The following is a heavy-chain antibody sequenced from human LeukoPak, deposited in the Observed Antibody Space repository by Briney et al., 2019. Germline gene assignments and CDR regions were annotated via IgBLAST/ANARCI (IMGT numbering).Heavy chain of an antibody. CDR3: AREVIAAAGNPLDY. D-gene: IGHD6-13*01. CDR1: GGSISSGSYY. J-gene: IGHJ4*02. Sequence: SQTLSLTCTVSGGSISSGSYYWSWIRQPAGKGLEWIGRIYTSGSTNYNPSLKSRVTISVDTSKNQFSLKLSSVTAADTAVYYCAREVIAAAGNPLDYWGQGTLVTVSS. CDR2: IYTSGST. V-gene: IGHV4-61*02.